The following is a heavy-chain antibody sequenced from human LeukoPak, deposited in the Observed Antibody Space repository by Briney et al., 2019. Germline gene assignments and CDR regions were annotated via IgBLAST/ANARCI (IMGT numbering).Heavy chain of an antibody. CDR2: INHSGST. CDR1: GGSFSGYY. V-gene: IGHV4-34*01. CDR3: ARGKRGYSYGYKAADYYYYYMDV. D-gene: IGHD5-18*01. J-gene: IGHJ6*03. Sequence: SETLSPTCAVYGGSFSGYYWSWIRQPPGKGLEWIGEINHSGSTNYNPSLKSRVTISVDTSKNQFSLKLSSVTAADTAVYYCARGKRGYSYGYKAADYYYYYMDVWGKGTTVTVSS.